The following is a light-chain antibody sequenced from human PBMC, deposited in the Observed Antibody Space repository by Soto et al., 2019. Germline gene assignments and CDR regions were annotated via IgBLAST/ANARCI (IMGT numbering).Light chain of an antibody. CDR1: SGHSSYA. J-gene: IGLJ3*02. V-gene: IGLV4-69*01. Sequence: QLVLTQSPSASASLGASVKLTCTLSSGHSSYAIAWHQQQPEKGPRYLMKLNSDGSHSKGDGIPDRFSGSSSGAERYLTISRLQSEDEADYCQTWGTGIRVFGGGTQLTVL. CDR3: QTWGTGIRV. CDR2: LNSDGSH.